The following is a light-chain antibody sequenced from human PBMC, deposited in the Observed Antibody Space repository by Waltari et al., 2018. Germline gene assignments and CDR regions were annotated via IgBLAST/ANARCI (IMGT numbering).Light chain of an antibody. J-gene: IGKJ2*01. CDR3: QQYSTTPYT. V-gene: IGKV1-NL1*01. CDR1: QGIGTS. CDR2: TTS. Sequence: DIQMTQSPSSLFASVGDRVTITCRASQGIGTSLAWFQQKPGEAPKLLLSTTSRLESGVPSRFSGSGYGTDHTLTISSLQPEDFATYFCQQYSTTPYTFGQGTKLEI.